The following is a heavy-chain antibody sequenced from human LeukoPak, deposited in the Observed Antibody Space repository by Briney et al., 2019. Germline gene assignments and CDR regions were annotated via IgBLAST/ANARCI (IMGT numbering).Heavy chain of an antibody. D-gene: IGHD5/OR15-5a*01. J-gene: IGHJ4*02. V-gene: IGHV3-7*01. CDR1: GFTISDYW. CDR2: IKPDGSEI. CDR3: ARDVYRSFDY. Sequence: PGGSLRLSCVASGFTISDYWMNWFRQAPGKGLEWVANIKPDGSEIYHVDSVKGRFTISRDNAQNSLYLQMNNLRAEDTAVYYCARDVYRSFDYWGQGTLVTVSS.